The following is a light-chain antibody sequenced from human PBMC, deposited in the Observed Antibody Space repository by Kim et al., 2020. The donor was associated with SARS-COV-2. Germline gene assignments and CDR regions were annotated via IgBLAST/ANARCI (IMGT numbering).Light chain of an antibody. V-gene: IGKV1-27*01. CDR2: AES. Sequence: ASVGDRVTITCRARQVISSRLAWYQQKPGKVPRLLIYAESTVLSGVPSRFSGSGSGTDFTLTISSLRPEDVASYYCQKYDSAPLTFGGGTKVDIK. CDR1: QVISSR. CDR3: QKYDSAPLT. J-gene: IGKJ4*01.